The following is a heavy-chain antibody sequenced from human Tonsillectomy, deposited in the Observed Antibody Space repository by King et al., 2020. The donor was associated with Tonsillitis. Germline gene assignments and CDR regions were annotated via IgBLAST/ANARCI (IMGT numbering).Heavy chain of an antibody. CDR3: ASGAGYYYDISAYYS. CDR1: GFTFSRYA. V-gene: IGHV3-30*04. Sequence: VQLVESGGGVIQPGRSLRLSCAASGFTFSRYAIHWVRQAPGKGLEWVAVISYDGSDKNYADSVKGRLTISRDNAKNMLYLKMNSLSAEDTAVYYCASGAGYYYDISAYYSWGQGTLVTVSS. J-gene: IGHJ5*02. D-gene: IGHD3-22*01. CDR2: ISYDGSDK.